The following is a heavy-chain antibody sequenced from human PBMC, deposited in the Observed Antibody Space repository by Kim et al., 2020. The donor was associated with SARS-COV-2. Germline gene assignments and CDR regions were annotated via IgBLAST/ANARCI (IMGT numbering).Heavy chain of an antibody. Sequence: SVKSRITINPDASKNQFSLQLNSVTPEETAVYYCARALKERVTVVRAFDSWGQGTLVTVSS. CDR3: ARALKERVTVVRAFDS. V-gene: IGHV6-1*01. J-gene: IGHJ4*02. D-gene: IGHD3-10*01.